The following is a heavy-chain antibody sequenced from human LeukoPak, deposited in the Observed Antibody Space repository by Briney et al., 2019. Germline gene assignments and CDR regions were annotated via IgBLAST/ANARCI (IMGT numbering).Heavy chain of an antibody. CDR2: TSTSDNTL. Sequence: GGSLRLSCEVSGFTFSGYEMNWVRQAPGKGLEWVSCTSTSDNTLYYADSVKGRSTVSRDNGRNSLYLQMNSLRAEDTAVYYCARDGPGYSFDHWGQGTLVTVSS. V-gene: IGHV3-48*03. J-gene: IGHJ4*02. D-gene: IGHD5-18*01. CDR1: GFTFSGYE. CDR3: ARDGPGYSFDH.